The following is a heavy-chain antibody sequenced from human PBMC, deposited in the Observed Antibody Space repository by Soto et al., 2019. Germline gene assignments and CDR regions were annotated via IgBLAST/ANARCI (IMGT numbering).Heavy chain of an antibody. CDR3: AKPRLGSGSYLPAAFDI. CDR2: ISGSGGST. V-gene: IGHV3-23*01. J-gene: IGHJ3*02. Sequence: EVQLLESGGGLVQPGGSLRLSCAASGFTFSSYAMSWVRQAPGKGLEWVSAISGSGGSTYYADSVKGRFTISRDNSKNTLYLQMNSLRAEDTAVYYCAKPRLGSGSYLPAAFDIWGQGTMVTVSS. D-gene: IGHD3-10*01. CDR1: GFTFSSYA.